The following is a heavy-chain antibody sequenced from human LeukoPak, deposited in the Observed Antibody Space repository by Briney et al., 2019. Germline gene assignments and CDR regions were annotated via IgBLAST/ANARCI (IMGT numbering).Heavy chain of an antibody. CDR3: ARDGCSSTSCYSRRFDP. V-gene: IGHV1-18*01. Sequence: GASVKVSCKASGYTFTSYGISWVRQAPGQGLEWMGWISAYNGNTNYAQKLQGRVTMTTDTSTSTAYMELRSLRSDDTAVYYCARDGCSSTSCYSRRFDPWGQGTLVTASS. CDR2: ISAYNGNT. D-gene: IGHD2-2*01. CDR1: GYTFTSYG. J-gene: IGHJ5*02.